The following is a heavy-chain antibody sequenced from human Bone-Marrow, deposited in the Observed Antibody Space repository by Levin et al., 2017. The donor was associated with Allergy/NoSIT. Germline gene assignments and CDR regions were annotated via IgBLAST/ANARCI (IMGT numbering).Heavy chain of an antibody. V-gene: IGHV3-66*01. CDR2: IHREGGT. CDR3: AKETEWSLGY. CDR1: GFTVTNTF. Sequence: PGESLKISCPVSGFTVTNTFMSWVRQAPGKGLEWVSVIHREGGTNYADSVKGRFTISRDSSENTLSLQINSLRAEDTAVYYCAKETEWSLGYWGQGTLVTVSS. J-gene: IGHJ4*02. D-gene: IGHD2-2*03.